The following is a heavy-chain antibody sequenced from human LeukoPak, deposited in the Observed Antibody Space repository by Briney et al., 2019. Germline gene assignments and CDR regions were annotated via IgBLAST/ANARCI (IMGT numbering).Heavy chain of an antibody. Sequence: KTSETLSLTCTVSGGSISSYYWSWIRQPPGKGLEWIGYIYYSGSTNYNPSLKSRVTISVDTSKNQFSLKLSSVTAADTAVYYCASEAAAGTGGFDYWGQGTLVTVSS. CDR1: GGSISSYY. D-gene: IGHD6-13*01. J-gene: IGHJ4*02. V-gene: IGHV4-59*01. CDR3: ASEAAAGTGGFDY. CDR2: IYYSGST.